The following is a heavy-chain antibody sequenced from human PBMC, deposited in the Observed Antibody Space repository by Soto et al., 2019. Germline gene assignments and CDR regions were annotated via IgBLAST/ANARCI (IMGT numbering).Heavy chain of an antibody. CDR3: ARGDYDSSGYYYYYYGMDV. CDR1: GGTFSSYA. V-gene: IGHV1-69*01. J-gene: IGHJ6*02. CDR2: IIPIFGTA. Sequence: QVQLVQSGAEVQKPGSSVKVSCKASGGTFSSYAISWVRQAPGQGLEWMGGIIPIFGTANYAQKFQGRVTITADESTSTAYMELSSLRSEDTAVYYCARGDYDSSGYYYYYYGMDVWGQGTTVTVSS. D-gene: IGHD3-22*01.